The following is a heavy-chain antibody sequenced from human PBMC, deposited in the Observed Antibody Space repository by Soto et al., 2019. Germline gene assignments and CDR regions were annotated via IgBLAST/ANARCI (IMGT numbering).Heavy chain of an antibody. CDR1: GYTFTSYD. CDR3: ARGIKYGAYSRWFDP. V-gene: IGHV1-8*01. CDR2: MNPNSGNT. J-gene: IGHJ5*02. Sequence: QVQLVQSGAEVKKPGASVKVSCKASGYTFTSYDINWVRQATGQGLEYLGWMNPNSGNTAYVQKFRGRVTTNWDSFITTAYMELSSLRSEDTAVYFCARGIKYGAYSRWFDPWGQGTLVTVSS. D-gene: IGHD4-17*01.